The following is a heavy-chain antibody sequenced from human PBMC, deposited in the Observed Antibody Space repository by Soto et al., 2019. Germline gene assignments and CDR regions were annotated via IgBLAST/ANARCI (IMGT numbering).Heavy chain of an antibody. CDR3: AREYYDILTGYYKPLYYYGMDV. V-gene: IGHV3-33*01. Sequence: GGSLRLSCAASGFTFSSYGMHWVRQAPGKGLEWVAVIWYDGSNKYYADSVKGRFTISRDNSKNTLYLQMNSLRAEDTAVYYCAREYYDILTGYYKPLYYYGMDVWGQGTTVTVSS. D-gene: IGHD3-9*01. J-gene: IGHJ6*02. CDR1: GFTFSSYG. CDR2: IWYDGSNK.